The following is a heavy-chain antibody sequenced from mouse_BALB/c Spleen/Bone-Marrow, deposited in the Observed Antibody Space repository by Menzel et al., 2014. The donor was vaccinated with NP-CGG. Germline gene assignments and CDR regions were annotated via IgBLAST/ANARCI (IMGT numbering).Heavy chain of an antibody. V-gene: IGHV14-3*02. D-gene: IGHD1-1*01. Sequence: VQLQQSGAELVKPGASVKLSCTASGFSIKDTYMHWVKQRPEQGLEWIERIDPANGNTKYDPKFQGKATITADTSSNTAYLQLSSLTSEDTAVYYCASYYYGSSGFAYWGQGTLVTVSA. CDR1: GFSIKDTY. CDR3: ASYYYGSSGFAY. CDR2: IDPANGNT. J-gene: IGHJ3*01.